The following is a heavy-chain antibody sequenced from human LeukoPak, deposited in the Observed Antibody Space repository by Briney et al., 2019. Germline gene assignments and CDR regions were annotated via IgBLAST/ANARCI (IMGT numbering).Heavy chain of an antibody. CDR2: IYHSGNT. D-gene: IGHD6-19*01. Sequence: PSETLSLTCTVPGGSINSDYWSWLRQPPGEGPEWIGYIYHSGNTNYNPSLKSRVTISIDTSEKQFSLKLSSVTAADTAVYYCAKGAGWYNYWGQGTLVTVSS. J-gene: IGHJ4*02. CDR3: AKGAGWYNY. V-gene: IGHV4-59*01. CDR1: GGSINSDY.